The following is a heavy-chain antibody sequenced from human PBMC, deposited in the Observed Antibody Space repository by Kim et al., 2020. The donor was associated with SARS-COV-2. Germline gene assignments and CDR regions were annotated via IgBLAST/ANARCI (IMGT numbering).Heavy chain of an antibody. D-gene: IGHD5-18*01. V-gene: IGHV1-18*01. J-gene: IGHJ4*02. CDR2: ISAYNGNT. CDR1: GYTFTSYG. Sequence: ASVKVSCKASGYTFTSYGISWVRQAPGQGLEWMGWISAYNGNTNYAQKLQGRVTMTTDTSTSTAYMELRSLRSDDTAVYYCARDLSVDTAMVYYYFDYWGQGTLVTVSS. CDR3: ARDLSVDTAMVYYYFDY.